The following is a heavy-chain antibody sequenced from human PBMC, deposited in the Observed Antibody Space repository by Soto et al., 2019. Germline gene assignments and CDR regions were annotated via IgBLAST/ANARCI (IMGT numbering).Heavy chain of an antibody. Sequence: QVQLVESGGGVVQPARSLRLSCEASGFSFSTCGMHWVRQAPGKGLEWVAAIFNDGSEKYYAHSVKGRFAISRDNSKNTLYLQIRRLRSEDTAVYYCARDPADILTGYPDYWGQGTLVTVSS. D-gene: IGHD3-9*01. J-gene: IGHJ4*02. CDR2: IFNDGSEK. CDR1: GFSFSTCG. V-gene: IGHV3-33*01. CDR3: ARDPADILTGYPDY.